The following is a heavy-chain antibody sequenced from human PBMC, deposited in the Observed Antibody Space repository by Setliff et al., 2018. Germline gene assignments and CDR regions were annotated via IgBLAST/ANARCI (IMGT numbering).Heavy chain of an antibody. CDR1: GFIFSDYY. D-gene: IGHD2-2*03. CDR2: ISRGATTT. Sequence: GGSLRLSCAASGFIFSDYYMSWIRQTPGKGLEWVAYISRGATTTYYTDSVKGRFTISRDDGKNSLYLQMNSLRAEDTAVYYCARDGYPGTSWGQGTLVTVSS. J-gene: IGHJ5*02. CDR3: ARDGYPGTS. V-gene: IGHV3-11*01.